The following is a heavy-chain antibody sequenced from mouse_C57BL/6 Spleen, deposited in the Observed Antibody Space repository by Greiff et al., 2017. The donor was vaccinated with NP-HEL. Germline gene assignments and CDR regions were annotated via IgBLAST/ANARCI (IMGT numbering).Heavy chain of an antibody. CDR3: ARHYDFPFAY. CDR1: GFTFSDYG. CDR2: ISSGSSTI. V-gene: IGHV5-17*01. Sequence: DVMLVESGGGLVKPGGSLKLSCAASGFTFSDYGMHWVRQAPEKGLEWVAYISSGSSTIYYADTVKGRFTISRDNAKNTLFLQMTSLRSEDTAMYYCARHYDFPFAYWGQGTLVTVSA. D-gene: IGHD2-4*01. J-gene: IGHJ3*01.